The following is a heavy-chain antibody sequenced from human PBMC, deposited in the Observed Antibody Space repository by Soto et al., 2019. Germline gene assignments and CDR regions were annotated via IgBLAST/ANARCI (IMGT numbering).Heavy chain of an antibody. CDR3: ARDDTQFFD. CDR2: INQDGSER. CDR1: GFTFSKCW. D-gene: IGHD3-3*01. V-gene: IGHV3-7*05. Sequence: GGSLRLSCASSGFTFSKCWMTWVRQAPGKGLEWVANINQDGSERSYVDAVKGRFTISRDNANDLLYLQMNSLRAEDSAVYYCARDDTQFFDWGQGTLVTVSS. J-gene: IGHJ4*02.